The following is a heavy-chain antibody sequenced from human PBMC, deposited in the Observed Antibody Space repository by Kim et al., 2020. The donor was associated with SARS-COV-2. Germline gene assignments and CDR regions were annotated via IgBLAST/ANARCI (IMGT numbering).Heavy chain of an antibody. CDR1: GFTFSSYA. CDR3: VKGGKDVVVVAA. CDR2: ISSNGGST. J-gene: IGHJ4*02. Sequence: GGSLRLSCSASGFTFSSYAMHWVRQAPGKGLEYVSAISSNGGSTYYADSVKGRFTISRDNSKNTLYLQMSSLRPEDTAVYYCVKGGKDVVVVAAWGQGTLVTVSS. V-gene: IGHV3-64D*09. D-gene: IGHD2-15*01.